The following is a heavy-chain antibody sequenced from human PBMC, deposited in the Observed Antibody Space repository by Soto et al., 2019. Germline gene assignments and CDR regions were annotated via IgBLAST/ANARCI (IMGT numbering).Heavy chain of an antibody. CDR2: INHSGST. V-gene: IGHV4-34*01. D-gene: IGHD2-8*01. J-gene: IGHJ4*02. Sequence: PSETLSLTCAVYGGSFSGYYWSWIRQPPGKGLEWIGEINHSGSTNYNPSLKSRVTISVDTSKNQFSLKLSSVTAADTAVYYCARDLGYCTNGVCYSLGYFDYWGQGTLVTVSS. CDR1: GGSFSGYY. CDR3: ARDLGYCTNGVCYSLGYFDY.